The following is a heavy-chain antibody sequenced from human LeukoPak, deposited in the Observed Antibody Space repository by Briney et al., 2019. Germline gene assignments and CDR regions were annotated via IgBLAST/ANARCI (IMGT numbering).Heavy chain of an antibody. CDR3: AREQYGSGSVDWFDP. D-gene: IGHD3-10*01. CDR1: GGSISSSSYY. V-gene: IGHV4-39*07. CDR2: IYYSGST. J-gene: IGHJ5*02. Sequence: SETLSLTCTVSGGSISSSSYYWGWIRQPPGKGLEWIGSIYYSGSTYYNPSLKSRVTISVDTSKNQFSLKLSSVTAADRAVYYCAREQYGSGSVDWFDPWGQGTLVTVSS.